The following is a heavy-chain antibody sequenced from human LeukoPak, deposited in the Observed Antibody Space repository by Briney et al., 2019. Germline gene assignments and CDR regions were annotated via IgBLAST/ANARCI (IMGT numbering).Heavy chain of an antibody. D-gene: IGHD2-15*01. J-gene: IGHJ4*02. CDR1: GFTFSIYA. CDR3: VEDVVVIVAAKPGI. Sequence: GGSLRLSCAASGFTFSIYAMSWVRHAPGKGLEWVSSIGGSGDTTYYADAVKGRFTISRDNSKNTLYLQMNSLRVDDTAVYYCVEDVVVIVAAKPGIWGQGTLVTVSS. V-gene: IGHV3-23*01. CDR2: IGGSGDTT.